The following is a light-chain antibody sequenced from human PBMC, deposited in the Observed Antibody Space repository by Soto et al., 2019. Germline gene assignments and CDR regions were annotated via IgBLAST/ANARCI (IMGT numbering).Light chain of an antibody. J-gene: IGLJ2*01. CDR3: ETWDSNTVV. Sequence: QSVLTQSSSASSALGSSVKLTCTLSRGHSSYIIAWHQQQPGKAPRYLMKLEGSGSYNKGSGVPDRFSGSSSGADRYLTISNLQSEDEADYYCETWDSNTVVFGGGTKVTVL. CDR1: RGHSSYI. CDR2: LEGSGSY. V-gene: IGLV4-60*03.